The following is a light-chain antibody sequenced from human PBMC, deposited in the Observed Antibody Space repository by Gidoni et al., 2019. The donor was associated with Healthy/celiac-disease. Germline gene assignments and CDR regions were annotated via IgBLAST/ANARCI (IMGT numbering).Light chain of an antibody. J-gene: IGKJ3*01. Sequence: EIVMTQSPATLSVSPGERATLSCSASQSVSSNLAWYQQKPGQAARLLIYGASTRATGIPARFSGSGSGTEFTLTISSLQSEDFAVYYCQQYNNWPPVTFGPGTKVDIK. V-gene: IGKV3-15*01. CDR1: QSVSSN. CDR3: QQYNNWPPVT. CDR2: GAS.